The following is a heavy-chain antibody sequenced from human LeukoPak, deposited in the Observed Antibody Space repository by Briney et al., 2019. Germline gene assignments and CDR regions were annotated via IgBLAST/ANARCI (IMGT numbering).Heavy chain of an antibody. CDR1: GFTFSSYW. Sequence: GGSLRLSCAASGFTFSSYWMHWVRHAPGKGLVWVSRINSDGSSTSYADSVKGRFTISRDNAKNTLYLQMNSLRAEDTAVYYCARIWSYCSSTSCPTIDYWGQGTLVTVSS. CDR2: INSDGSST. J-gene: IGHJ4*02. CDR3: ARIWSYCSSTSCPTIDY. V-gene: IGHV3-74*01. D-gene: IGHD2-2*01.